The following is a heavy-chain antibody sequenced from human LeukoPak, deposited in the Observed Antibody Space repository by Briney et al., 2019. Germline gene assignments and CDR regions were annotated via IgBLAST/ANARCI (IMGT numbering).Heavy chain of an antibody. D-gene: IGHD1-26*01. J-gene: IGHJ4*02. CDR1: PFIFSGHW. CDR2: IKEDGSER. V-gene: IGHV3-7*03. Sequence: GGSLRLSCEASPFIFSGHWLNWVRQTPGKGLEWVASIKEDGSERQYVDSVKGRFTTSRDNAKSSLYLQMNALRGEDTAVYYCARLVGDVTTWDCWGQGTLVTVSS. CDR3: ARLVGDVTTWDC.